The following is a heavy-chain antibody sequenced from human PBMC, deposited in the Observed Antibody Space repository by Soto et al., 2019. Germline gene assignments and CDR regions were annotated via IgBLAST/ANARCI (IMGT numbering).Heavy chain of an antibody. D-gene: IGHD2-8*01. CDR3: ARAPRHCTNGVCYYLDY. CDR1: GFTFSSYA. J-gene: IGHJ4*02. CDR2: ISYDGSNK. V-gene: IGHV3-30-3*01. Sequence: LRLSCAASGFTFSSYAMHWVRQAPGKGLEWVAVISYDGSNKYYGDSVKGRFTISRDNSKNTLYLQMNSLRAEDTAVYYCARAPRHCTNGVCYYLDYWGQGTLVTVSS.